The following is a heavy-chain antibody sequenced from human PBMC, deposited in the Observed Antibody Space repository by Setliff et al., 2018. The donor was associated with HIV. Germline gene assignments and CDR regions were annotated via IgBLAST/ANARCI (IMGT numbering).Heavy chain of an antibody. CDR2: ISGSGGST. CDR1: GFTFSSYA. Sequence: GGSLRLSCAASGFTFSSYAMSWVRQAPGKGLEWVSAISGSGGSTYYADSVRGRFSISRDNSKNTLYLQMDSLRPEDTGFYYCAKDPFTSSWYGFDYWGQGALVTVSS. V-gene: IGHV3-23*01. CDR3: AKDPFTSSWYGFDY. J-gene: IGHJ4*02. D-gene: IGHD6-13*01.